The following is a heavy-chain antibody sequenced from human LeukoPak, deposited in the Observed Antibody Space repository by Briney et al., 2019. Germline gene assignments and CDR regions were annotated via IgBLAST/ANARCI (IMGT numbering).Heavy chain of an antibody. CDR1: GFTFNSYG. CDR2: IWYDGSNK. D-gene: IGHD3-9*01. Sequence: GRSLRLSCAASGFTFNSYGMHWVRQAPGKGLEWEALIWYDGSNKYYADSVKGRFTISRDNSKNTLYLEMNSLRAEDTAVYYCARGGYFDILTGYYQTQYYYPMDVWGRGTTVTVSS. V-gene: IGHV3-33*01. CDR3: ARGGYFDILTGYYQTQYYYPMDV. J-gene: IGHJ6*02.